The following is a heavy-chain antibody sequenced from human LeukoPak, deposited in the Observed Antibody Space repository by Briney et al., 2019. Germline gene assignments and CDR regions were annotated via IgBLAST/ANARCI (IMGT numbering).Heavy chain of an antibody. CDR1: GGSISSYY. CDR3: AACDIVVVPAGYNY. J-gene: IGHJ4*02. V-gene: IGHV4-59*01. CDR2: IYYSGST. D-gene: IGHD2-2*01. Sequence: TSETLSLTCTVSGGSISSYYWSWIRQPPGKGLEWMGYIYYSGSTNYNPSLKSRATISVDTSKNQFSLKLSSVTAADTAVYYCAACDIVVVPAGYNYWGQGTLVTVSS.